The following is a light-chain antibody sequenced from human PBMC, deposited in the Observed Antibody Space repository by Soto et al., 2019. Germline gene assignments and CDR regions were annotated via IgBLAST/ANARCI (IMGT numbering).Light chain of an antibody. CDR2: AAS. V-gene: IGKV1D-16*01. CDR3: QQYNSYSWT. CDR1: QGISSW. J-gene: IGKJ1*01. Sequence: DIQMTQSPSSVSASVGDRVTISCRASQGISSWLAWYQQKPGKAPKLLIYAASSLQSGVPSRFSGSGSGTEFSLTIKSLEPDDFATYYCQQYNSYSWTFGQGTKVDIK.